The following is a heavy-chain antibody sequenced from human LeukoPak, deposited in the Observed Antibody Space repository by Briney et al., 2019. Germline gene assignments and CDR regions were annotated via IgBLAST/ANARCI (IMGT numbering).Heavy chain of an antibody. Sequence: SVKVSCKAYGGTFSSYAISWVRQGPGQGLEWMGGIIPIFGTANYAQKFQGRVTITADESTSTAYMELSSLRSEDTAVYYCARDLRWFNAEYFQHWGQGTLVTVSS. CDR3: ARDLRWFNAEYFQH. CDR1: GGTFSSYA. D-gene: IGHD4-23*01. J-gene: IGHJ1*01. V-gene: IGHV1-69*13. CDR2: IIPIFGTA.